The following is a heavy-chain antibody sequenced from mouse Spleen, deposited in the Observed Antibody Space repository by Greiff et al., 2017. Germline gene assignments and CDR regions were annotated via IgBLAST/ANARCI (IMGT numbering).Heavy chain of an antibody. CDR2: ISSGGGST. J-gene: IGHJ4*01. D-gene: IGHD1-1*01. V-gene: IGHV5-9*01. Sequence: EVMLVESGGGLVKLGGSLKLSCAASGFTFSSYYMSWVRQTPEKRLEWVATISSGGGSTYYPDSVKGRFTISRDNAKNTLYLQMSSLNSEDTAVYYCARGGNYAMDYWGQGTSVTVSS. CDR1: GFTFSSYY. CDR3: ARGGNYAMDY.